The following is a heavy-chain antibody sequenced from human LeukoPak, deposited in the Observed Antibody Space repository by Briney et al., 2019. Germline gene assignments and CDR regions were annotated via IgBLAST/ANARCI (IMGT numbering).Heavy chain of an antibody. CDR3: ARGLIAARPDDDY. J-gene: IGHJ4*02. CDR2: MNPNSGNT. D-gene: IGHD6-6*01. Sequence: ASVKVSCKASGYTFTSYDINWVRQATGQGLEWMGWMNPNSGNTGYAQKFQGRVTMTRNTSISTAYMELSGLRSEDTAVYYCARGLIAARPDDDYWGQGTLVTVSS. V-gene: IGHV1-8*01. CDR1: GYTFTSYD.